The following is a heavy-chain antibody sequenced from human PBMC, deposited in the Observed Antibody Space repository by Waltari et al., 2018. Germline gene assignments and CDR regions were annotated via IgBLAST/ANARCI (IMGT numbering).Heavy chain of an antibody. CDR1: GGSFSGYY. D-gene: IGHD3-22*01. CDR3: ARDLTTLSRIVGY. CDR2: INHSGST. Sequence: QVQLQQWGAGLLKPSETLSLTCAVYGGSFSGYYWSWIRQPPGKGLEWIGEINHSGSTNYNPSLKSRVTISVDTSKNQFSLKLSSVTAADTAVYYCARDLTTLSRIVGYWGQGTLVTVSS. V-gene: IGHV4-34*01. J-gene: IGHJ4*02.